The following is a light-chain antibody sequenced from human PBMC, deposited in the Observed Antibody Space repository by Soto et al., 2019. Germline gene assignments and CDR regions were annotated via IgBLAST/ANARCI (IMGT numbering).Light chain of an antibody. CDR3: QKYNRAPRT. V-gene: IGKV1-27*01. CDR1: QGISNY. Sequence: DIQMTQSPSSLSASVGDRVTITCRASQGISNYLAWYQQKPGKVPKLLIYAASTLQSGVPSRFSGSGSGTDFTRTISSLQPEDVATYYCQKYNRAPRTFGQGTKVEIK. CDR2: AAS. J-gene: IGKJ1*01.